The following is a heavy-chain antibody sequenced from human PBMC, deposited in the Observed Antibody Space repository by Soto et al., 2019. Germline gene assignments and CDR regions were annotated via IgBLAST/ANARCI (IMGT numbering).Heavy chain of an antibody. CDR1: GGSISSGGYY. CDR2: ISYSGST. Sequence: QVQLQESGPGLVKPSQTLSLTCNVSGGSISSGGYYWGWIRQHPGKGLEWIGYISYSGSTYYNPSLKSRVTISVDTSKNQFSLKLSSVTAADTAVYYCARDSRSSGWGPFDPWGQGTLVTVSS. D-gene: IGHD6-19*01. CDR3: ARDSRSSGWGPFDP. V-gene: IGHV4-31*03. J-gene: IGHJ5*02.